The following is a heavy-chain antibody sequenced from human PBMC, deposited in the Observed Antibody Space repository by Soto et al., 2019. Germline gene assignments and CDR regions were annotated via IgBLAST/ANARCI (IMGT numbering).Heavy chain of an antibody. CDR1: GFNFRTSH. Sequence: QLVESGGGLVQPGGSLRLSCEASGFNFRTSHMNWVRQTPGKGLEWLSYITSDSNVKQYADSVKGRFTSSRDNDKDTLYLQMNSLNAADTGTYYCARDAGGATAFLGGLGARVTVSS. V-gene: IGHV3-48*04. D-gene: IGHD2-21*02. J-gene: IGHJ2*01. CDR3: ARDAGGATAFL. CDR2: ITSDSNVK.